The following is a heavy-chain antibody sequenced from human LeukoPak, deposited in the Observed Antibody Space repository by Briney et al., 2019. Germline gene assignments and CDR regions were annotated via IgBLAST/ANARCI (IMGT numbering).Heavy chain of an antibody. V-gene: IGHV4-38-2*02. D-gene: IGHD3-9*01. Sequence: PSETLSLTCTVSGYSISSGYCWGWIRQPPGKGLEWIGTIYHDGRTYFNPSLKSRVTISLDTSKNQFSLKLSSVTAADTAVYHCARDPSPLNYDILTGYETWGQGTLVTVSS. CDR1: GYSISSGYC. J-gene: IGHJ5*02. CDR3: ARDPSPLNYDILTGYET. CDR2: IYHDGRT.